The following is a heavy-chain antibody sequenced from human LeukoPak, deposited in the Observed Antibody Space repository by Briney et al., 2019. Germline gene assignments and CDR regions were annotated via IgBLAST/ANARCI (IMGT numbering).Heavy chain of an antibody. V-gene: IGHV3-23*01. J-gene: IGHJ4*02. D-gene: IGHD3-10*01. Sequence: GGSLRLSYAASGFTLGSYSTSWVRQAPGKGLEWVSAITNSGGITYYADSVEGRFTISRDNSENTLHLQMNSLRAEDTAVYFCAASGDYYNGEYWGQGTLVTVSS. CDR1: GFTLGSYS. CDR3: AASGDYYNGEY. CDR2: ITNSGGIT.